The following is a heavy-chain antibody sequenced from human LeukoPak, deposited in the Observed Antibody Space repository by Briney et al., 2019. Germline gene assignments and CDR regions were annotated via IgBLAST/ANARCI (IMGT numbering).Heavy chain of an antibody. V-gene: IGHV2-70*11. CDR2: IDWDDDK. Sequence: RSSGPALVKPTQTLTLTCTFSGFSLSTDGMCVSWIRQPPGKALEWLARIDWDDDKYYSTSLKTRLTISKDTSKNQVVLTMTNMDPVDTATYFCARSLGYYYYYMDVWGKGTTVTVSS. CDR3: ARSLGYYYYYMDV. CDR1: GFSLSTDGMC. J-gene: IGHJ6*03.